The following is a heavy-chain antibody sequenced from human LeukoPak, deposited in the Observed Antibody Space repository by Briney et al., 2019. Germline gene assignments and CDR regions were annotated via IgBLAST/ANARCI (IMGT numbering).Heavy chain of an antibody. D-gene: IGHD2-15*01. CDR1: AGTFSSYA. J-gene: IGHJ5*02. CDR3: ARWASGGKP. Sequence: GASVKVSCKASAGTFSSYAISWVRQAPGQGLEWMGWINPNSGGTNYAQKFQGRVTMTRDTSISTAYMELSRLRSDDTAVYYCARWASGGKPWGQGTLVTVSS. V-gene: IGHV1-2*02. CDR2: INPNSGGT.